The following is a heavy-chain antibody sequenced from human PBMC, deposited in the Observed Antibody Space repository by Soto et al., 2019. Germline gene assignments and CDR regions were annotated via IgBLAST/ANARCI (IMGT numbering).Heavy chain of an antibody. CDR1: GFTLGRYG. CDR3: AKDRDYPRDYFHY. CDR2: VSANGQGI. V-gene: IGHV3-23*01. D-gene: IGHD3-10*01. J-gene: IGHJ4*02. Sequence: EVQLLESGGGLVQPGGSLRLSCAASGFTLGRYGMSWVRQAPGKGLEWVSAVSANGQGIYYAYSVRGRFTISRDFSKNTVFLHMDSLRAEDTAVYYCAKDRDYPRDYFHYWGQGTLVTVSS.